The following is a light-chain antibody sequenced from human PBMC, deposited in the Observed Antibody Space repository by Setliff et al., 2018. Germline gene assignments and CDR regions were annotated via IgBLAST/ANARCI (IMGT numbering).Light chain of an antibody. CDR3: TSYTSSITYV. V-gene: IGLV2-14*01. J-gene: IGLJ1*01. Sequence: QSALTQPASVSGSPGQSITISCTGTSSDVGGYNYVSWYQQHPGKAPKLMIYDVSNRPSGVSSRFSGSKSGNTASLTISGLQAEDEADYYCTSYTSSITYVFGTGTKVT. CDR2: DVS. CDR1: SSDVGGYNY.